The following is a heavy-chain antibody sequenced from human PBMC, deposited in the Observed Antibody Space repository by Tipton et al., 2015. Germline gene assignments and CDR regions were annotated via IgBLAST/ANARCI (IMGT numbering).Heavy chain of an antibody. V-gene: IGHV5-51*01. CDR1: GYSFTSFV. Sequence: QLVQSGAEVKKPGESLKISCKASGYSFTSFVIGWVRQMPGKGLEWMGIIYVGDSNIRYSPSLQGQVTISADKSLSTAYLQWSSLKASDTAMYYCVGHSDYGMDVWGQGTTVTVSS. CDR3: VGHSDYGMDV. J-gene: IGHJ6*02. CDR2: IYVGDSNI.